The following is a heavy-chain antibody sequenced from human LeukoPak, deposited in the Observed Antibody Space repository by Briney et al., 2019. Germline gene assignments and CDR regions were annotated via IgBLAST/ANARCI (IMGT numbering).Heavy chain of an antibody. D-gene: IGHD6-13*01. CDR2: IIPILGIA. CDR1: GGTFSSYA. Sequence: SVRVSCKASGGTFSSYAISWVRQAPGQGLEWMGRIIPILGIANYAQKFQSRVTITADKSTSTAYMELSSLRSEDTAVYYCASESRGIPNWFDPWGQGTLVTVSS. J-gene: IGHJ5*02. V-gene: IGHV1-69*04. CDR3: ASESRGIPNWFDP.